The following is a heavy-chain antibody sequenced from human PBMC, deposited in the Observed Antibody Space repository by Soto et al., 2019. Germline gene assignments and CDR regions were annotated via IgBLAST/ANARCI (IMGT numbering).Heavy chain of an antibody. D-gene: IGHD3-3*01. CDR2: INHIGTT. CDR1: ARSFSGYH. CDR3: ATQNVPFLEWLGKNLYYMDV. Sequence: SETLSLTCAVYARSFSGYHWSWIRQPPGKGLEWIGEINHIGTTNYNPSLKSRVTISVDMSKNQFSLKLSSVTAADTAVYYCATQNVPFLEWLGKNLYYMDVWGKGTTVTVSS. J-gene: IGHJ6*03. V-gene: IGHV4-34*01.